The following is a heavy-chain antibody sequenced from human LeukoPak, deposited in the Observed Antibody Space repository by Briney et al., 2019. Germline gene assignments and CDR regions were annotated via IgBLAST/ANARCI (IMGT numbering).Heavy chain of an antibody. CDR3: AGPPSPSSLDAFDI. Sequence: SVKVSCKASGGTFSSYAISWVRQAPGQGREWMGRIIPIFGIANYAQKFQGRVTITADKSTSTAYMELSSLRSEDTAVYYCAGPPSPSSLDAFDIWGQGTMVTVSS. CDR1: GGTFSSYA. D-gene: IGHD6-13*01. CDR2: IIPIFGIA. V-gene: IGHV1-69*04. J-gene: IGHJ3*02.